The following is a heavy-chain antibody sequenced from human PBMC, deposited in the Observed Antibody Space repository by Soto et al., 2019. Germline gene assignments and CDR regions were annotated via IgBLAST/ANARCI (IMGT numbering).Heavy chain of an antibody. CDR3: ARAWFLDYYYYGMDV. Sequence: SETLSLTCAVYGGSFSGYYWSWIRQPPGKGLEWIGEINHSGSTNYNPSLKSRVTISVDTSKNQFSLKLSSVTAADTAVYYCARAWFLDYYYYGMDVWGQGTTVTV. J-gene: IGHJ6*02. D-gene: IGHD3-3*01. CDR1: GGSFSGYY. CDR2: INHSGST. V-gene: IGHV4-34*01.